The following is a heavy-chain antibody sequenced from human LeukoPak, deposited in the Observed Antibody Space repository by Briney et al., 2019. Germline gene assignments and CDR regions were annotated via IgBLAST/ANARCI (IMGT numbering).Heavy chain of an antibody. CDR3: ARDGGTPGRVLFDY. Sequence: ASVKVSCKASGYTFTGYYMHWVRQAPGQGLEWMGWINPNSGRTNYAQKFQGRVTMTRDTSISTAYMELSRLRSDDTAVYYCARDGGTPGRVLFDYWGQGTLVTVSS. D-gene: IGHD3-10*01. J-gene: IGHJ4*02. CDR2: INPNSGRT. V-gene: IGHV1-2*02. CDR1: GYTFTGYY.